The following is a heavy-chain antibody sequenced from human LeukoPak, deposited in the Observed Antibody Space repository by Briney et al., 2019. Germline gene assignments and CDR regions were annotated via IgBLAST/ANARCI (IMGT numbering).Heavy chain of an antibody. Sequence: GGSLRLSCAASGFTFSMFSMNWVRQTPGKGLEWVSYISASSSPIHYADSVKGRFTISRDNSKNTLYLQMNSLRAEDTAVYYCAKDPRMIAARPRDYYYYYMDVWGKGTTVTVSS. J-gene: IGHJ6*03. CDR3: AKDPRMIAARPRDYYYYYMDV. D-gene: IGHD6-6*01. V-gene: IGHV3-48*01. CDR2: ISASSSPI. CDR1: GFTFSMFS.